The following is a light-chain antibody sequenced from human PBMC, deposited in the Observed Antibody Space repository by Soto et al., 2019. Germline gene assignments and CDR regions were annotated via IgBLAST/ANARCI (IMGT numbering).Light chain of an antibody. J-gene: IGLJ1*01. CDR3: SSYAGSSTLYV. Sequence: QSVLTQPPSASGSPGQSVTISCTGTSSDVGGYNYVSWYQQHPGKAPKLMIYEVSKRPSGVPDRFSGSKSGNTASLPVSGLQAEDEADYYCSSYAGSSTLYVFGTGTKAPS. CDR1: SSDVGGYNY. V-gene: IGLV2-8*01. CDR2: EVS.